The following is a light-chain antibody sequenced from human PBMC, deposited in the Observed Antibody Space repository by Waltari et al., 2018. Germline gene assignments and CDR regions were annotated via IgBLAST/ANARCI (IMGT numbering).Light chain of an antibody. Sequence: QSALTQPASLSGSPGQSITISCAGTKNDIGTYNFVSWFPQFPGQAPKLIVSEATKRPSGVSYRFSGSKSGNTASLTISGLQAEDEADYYCCSYAGGSRVIFGGGTKLTVL. CDR1: KNDIGTYNF. CDR3: CSYAGGSRVI. V-gene: IGLV2-23*01. J-gene: IGLJ2*01. CDR2: EAT.